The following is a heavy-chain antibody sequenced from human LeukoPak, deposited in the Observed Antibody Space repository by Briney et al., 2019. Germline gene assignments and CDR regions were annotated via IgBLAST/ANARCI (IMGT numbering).Heavy chain of an antibody. Sequence: ASVKVSCKASGYTFTSYYMHWVRQAPGQGAEWMGIINPSGGSTSYAQKFQGRVTMTRDTSTSTVYMELSSLRSEDTAVYYCARDTLGRRDGYNFWGQGTLVTVSS. J-gene: IGHJ4*02. D-gene: IGHD5-12*01. CDR1: GYTFTSYY. V-gene: IGHV1-46*01. CDR3: ARDTLGRRDGYNF. CDR2: INPSGGST.